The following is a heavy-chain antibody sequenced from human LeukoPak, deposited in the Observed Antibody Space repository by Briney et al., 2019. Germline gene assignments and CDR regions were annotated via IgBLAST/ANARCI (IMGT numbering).Heavy chain of an antibody. V-gene: IGHV3-23*01. D-gene: IGHD3-9*01. Sequence: ESGGGLVQPGGSLRLSCAASGFTFSSYAMSWVRQAPGKGLEWVSAISGSGGSTYYADSVKGRFTISRDNSKNTLYLKMNSLRAEDTAVYYCAKDLSNILTGYYKGAFDIWGQGTMVTVSS. J-gene: IGHJ3*02. CDR1: GFTFSSYA. CDR3: AKDLSNILTGYYKGAFDI. CDR2: ISGSGGST.